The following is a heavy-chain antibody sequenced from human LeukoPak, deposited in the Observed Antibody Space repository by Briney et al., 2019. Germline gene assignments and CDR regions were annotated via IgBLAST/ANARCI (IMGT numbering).Heavy chain of an antibody. Sequence: GGSLRLSCAASGFTFDDYTMHWVRQAPGKGLEWVSLISWDGGSTYYADSVKGRFTISRDNSKNSLYLQMNSLRTEDTAVYYCAKAEGTGSRLNPFDYWGQGTLVTVSS. CDR1: GFTFDDYT. V-gene: IGHV3-43*01. CDR2: ISWDGGST. J-gene: IGHJ4*02. D-gene: IGHD1-1*01. CDR3: AKAEGTGSRLNPFDY.